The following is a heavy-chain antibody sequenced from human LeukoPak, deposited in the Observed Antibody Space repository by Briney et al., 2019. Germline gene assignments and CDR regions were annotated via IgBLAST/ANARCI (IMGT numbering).Heavy chain of an antibody. CDR2: MYTSGST. CDR1: GGSISSYY. D-gene: IGHD5-24*01. CDR3: ARGGRDGYNNWFDP. V-gene: IGHV4-4*07. Sequence: SETLSLTCTVSGGSISSYYWSWIRQPAGKGLEWIGRMYTSGSTNYNPSLKSRVTMSVDTSKNQFSLELTSVTAADTAVYYCARGGRDGYNNWFDPWGQGTLVTVSS. J-gene: IGHJ5*02.